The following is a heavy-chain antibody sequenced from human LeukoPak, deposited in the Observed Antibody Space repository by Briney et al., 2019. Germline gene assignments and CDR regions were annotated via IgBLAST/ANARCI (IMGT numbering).Heavy chain of an antibody. V-gene: IGHV3-30*02. D-gene: IGHD2-2*01. CDR1: GFTFSDYG. CDR3: ANWGQYCSSTSCLSAFDI. Sequence: GGSLRLSCAASGFTFSDYGMHWVRQAPGKGLEWVAFLRNDGSNYYHADSVKGRFTISRDNSKNTLYLQMNSLRAEDTAVYYCANWGQYCSSTSCLSAFDIWGQGTMVTVSS. J-gene: IGHJ3*02. CDR2: LRNDGSNY.